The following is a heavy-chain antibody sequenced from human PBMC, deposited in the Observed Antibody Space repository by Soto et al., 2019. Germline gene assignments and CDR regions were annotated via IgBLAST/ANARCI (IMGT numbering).Heavy chain of an antibody. Sequence: QVQLVQSGAEVKKPGASVKVSCKASGYTFTKYAMHWVRQAPGQRLEWMGWINAGNGNTKYSQKFQGRVTITRGTSASTAYMELISLRSEDTAVYYCARGEGYCSGGSCYRWFDPWGQGTLVTVSS. CDR1: GYTFTKYA. J-gene: IGHJ5*02. CDR2: INAGNGNT. V-gene: IGHV1-3*01. D-gene: IGHD2-15*01. CDR3: ARGEGYCSGGSCYRWFDP.